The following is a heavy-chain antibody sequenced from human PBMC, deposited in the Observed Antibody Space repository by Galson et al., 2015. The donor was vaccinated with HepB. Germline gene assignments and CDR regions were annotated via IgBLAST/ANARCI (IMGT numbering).Heavy chain of an antibody. D-gene: IGHD3-16*02. CDR1: GGSFSGYY. CDR2: INHSGST. CDR3: ARGRNMGVWGSYRLATFDY. J-gene: IGHJ4*02. V-gene: IGHV4-34*01. Sequence: LSLTCAVYGGSFSGYYWSWIRQPPGKGLEWIGEINHSGSTNYNPSLKSRVTISVDTSKNQFSLKLSSVTAADTAVYYCARGRNMGVWGSYRLATFDYWGQGTLVTVSS.